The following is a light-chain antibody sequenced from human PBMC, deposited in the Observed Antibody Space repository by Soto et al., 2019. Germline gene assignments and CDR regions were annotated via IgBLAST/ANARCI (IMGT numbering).Light chain of an antibody. CDR2: DAS. CDR1: QSVSSN. V-gene: IGKV3-15*01. J-gene: IGKJ3*01. CDR3: QQYNTWPLT. Sequence: ETVMTQSPATLSVSPGERPTLSCRASQSVSSNLAWYQHKPGQAPRLLIYDASTRSTGIPARFSGSGSGTEFTLTISILQSEDFAVYYCQQYNTWPLTFGPGNKVDI.